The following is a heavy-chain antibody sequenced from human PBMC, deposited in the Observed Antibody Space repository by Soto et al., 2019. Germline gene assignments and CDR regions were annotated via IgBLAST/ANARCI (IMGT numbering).Heavy chain of an antibody. CDR3: ARGVNGYYYVDY. J-gene: IGHJ4*02. CDR1: GFISSSYW. D-gene: IGHD2-8*01. V-gene: IGHV3-74*01. CDR2: INRDGSRT. Sequence: EVQLVESGGNVLQPGGSLRLSCAASGFISSSYWMHWVRQAPGKGLVWVSRINRDGSRTDYADSVKGRFAVSRDNATNTVLLQMNSLGADDTAVYYCARGVNGYYYVDYWGQGTLVTVSS.